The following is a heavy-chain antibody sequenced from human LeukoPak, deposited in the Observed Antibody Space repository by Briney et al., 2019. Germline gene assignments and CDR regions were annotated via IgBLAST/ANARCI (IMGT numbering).Heavy chain of an antibody. Sequence: GALRLSCAASGFTFGSYWMSWVRQAPGKGLEWVANIKEDGSAKFHVDSVKGRFTISRDNAKNSLFLQMNSLRVEDTAVYYCARERLYGASARDYWGQGTLVTVSA. V-gene: IGHV3-7*01. CDR3: ARERLYGASARDY. J-gene: IGHJ4*02. CDR1: GFTFGSYW. D-gene: IGHD4-17*01. CDR2: IKEDGSAK.